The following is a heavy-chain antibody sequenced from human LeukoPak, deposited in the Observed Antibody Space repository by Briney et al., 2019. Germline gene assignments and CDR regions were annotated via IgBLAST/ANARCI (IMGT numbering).Heavy chain of an antibody. V-gene: IGHV3-23*01. CDR1: GFTFSSYG. CDR3: AKRIGAFDI. CDR2: IGSSGINT. Sequence: PGGSLRLSCAASGFTFSSYGMSWVRQAPGKGLEWVSSIGSSGINTYYADSVKGRFTISRDNSKNTLYLQMNSLRAEDTAVYYCAKRIGAFDIWGQGTMVTVSS. J-gene: IGHJ3*02. D-gene: IGHD2/OR15-2a*01.